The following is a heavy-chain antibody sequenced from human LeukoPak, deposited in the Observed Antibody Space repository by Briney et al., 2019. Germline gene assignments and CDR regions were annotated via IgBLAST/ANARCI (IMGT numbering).Heavy chain of an antibody. D-gene: IGHD2-2*01. CDR3: ARDAEIYCSSTSCDYYMDV. V-gene: IGHV1-2*04. Sequence: ASVKVSCKASGYTFTGYYMRWVRQAPGQGLEWMGWINPNSGGTNYAQKFQGWVTMTRDTSISTAYMELSRLRSDDTAVYYCARDAEIYCSSTSCDYYMDVWGKGTTVTVSS. CDR2: INPNSGGT. CDR1: GYTFTGYY. J-gene: IGHJ6*03.